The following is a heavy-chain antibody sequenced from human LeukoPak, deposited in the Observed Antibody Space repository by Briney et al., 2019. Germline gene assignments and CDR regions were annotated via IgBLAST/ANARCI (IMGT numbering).Heavy chain of an antibody. J-gene: IGHJ6*02. CDR2: IWYDGSNK. Sequence: PGGSLRLSCAASGFTFSSYGMHWVRQAPGKGLEWVAVIWYDGSNKYYADSVKGRFTISRDNSKNTLYLQMNSLRAEDTAVYYCARVLERAAADPGTQYYYYGMDVWGQGTTVTVSS. CDR1: GFTFSSYG. D-gene: IGHD6-13*01. CDR3: ARVLERAAADPGTQYYYYGMDV. V-gene: IGHV3-33*01.